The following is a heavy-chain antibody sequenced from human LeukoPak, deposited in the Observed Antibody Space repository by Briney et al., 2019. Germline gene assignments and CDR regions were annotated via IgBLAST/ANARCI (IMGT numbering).Heavy chain of an antibody. V-gene: IGHV4-59*01. J-gene: IGHJ4*02. D-gene: IGHD3-22*01. Sequence: SETLSLTCTVSGDSISNYYWSWIRQPPGKGLEWIGYIYYSESTNYNPSLKSRVTISTDTSKSQFSLNLRSVTAEDTGIYYCARGRGRNSGCRPYFDYWGQGTQVTVSS. CDR1: GDSISNYY. CDR3: ARGRGRNSGCRPYFDY. CDR2: IYYSEST.